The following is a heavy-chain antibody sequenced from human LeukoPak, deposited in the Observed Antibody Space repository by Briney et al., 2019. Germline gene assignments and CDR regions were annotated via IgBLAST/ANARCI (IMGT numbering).Heavy chain of an antibody. CDR2: ISAYNGNT. Sequence: ASVKVSCKASGYTFTSYGISWVRQAPGQGLEWMGWISAYNGNTNYAQKLQGRVTITTDTSTSTAYMELRSLRSDDTAVYYCARECCSGGSCYSAYWGQGTLVTVSS. CDR1: GYTFTSYG. D-gene: IGHD2-15*01. J-gene: IGHJ4*02. CDR3: ARECCSGGSCYSAY. V-gene: IGHV1-18*01.